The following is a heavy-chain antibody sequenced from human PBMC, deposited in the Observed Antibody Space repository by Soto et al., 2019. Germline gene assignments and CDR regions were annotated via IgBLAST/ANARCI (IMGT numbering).Heavy chain of an antibody. V-gene: IGHV3-23*01. D-gene: IGHD3-16*01. CDR2: ISGSGGST. J-gene: IGHJ4*02. CDR3: AKGKRLGGASSFDY. Sequence: EVQLLESGGGLVQPGGSLRLSCADSGFTFSSYAMSWVRQAPGKGLEWDSAISGSGGSTYYADSVKGRFTISRDNSKKALYLQMNSLRAEDTAVYYCAKGKRLGGASSFDYWGQGTLVSVSS. CDR1: GFTFSSYA.